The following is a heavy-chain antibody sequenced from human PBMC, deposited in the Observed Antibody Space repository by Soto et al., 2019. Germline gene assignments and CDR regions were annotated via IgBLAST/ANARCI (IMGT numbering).Heavy chain of an antibody. CDR2: IYYSGST. D-gene: IGHD3-22*01. J-gene: IGHJ4*02. CDR1: GGSISSSSYY. CDR3: ARRGEGYYYDSSGYCL. Sequence: SETLSLTCTVSGGSISSSSYYWGWIRQPPGKGLEWIGSIYYSGSTYYNPSLKSRVTISVDTSKNQFSLKLSSVTAADTAVYYCARRGEGYYYDSSGYCLWGQGTLVTVSS. V-gene: IGHV4-39*01.